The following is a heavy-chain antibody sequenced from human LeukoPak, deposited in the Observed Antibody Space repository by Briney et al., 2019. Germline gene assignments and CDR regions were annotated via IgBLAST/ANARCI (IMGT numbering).Heavy chain of an antibody. CDR2: ISAYNGNT. V-gene: IGHV1-18*01. CDR3: ARVTPNYYDSSGYLSDY. D-gene: IGHD3-22*01. CDR1: GGTFSSYA. J-gene: IGHJ4*02. Sequence: GASVKVSCKASGGTFSSYAISWVRQAPGQGLEWMGWISAYNGNTNYAQKLQGRVTMTTDTSTSTAYMELRSLRSDDTAVYYCARVTPNYYDSSGYLSDYWGQGTLVTVSS.